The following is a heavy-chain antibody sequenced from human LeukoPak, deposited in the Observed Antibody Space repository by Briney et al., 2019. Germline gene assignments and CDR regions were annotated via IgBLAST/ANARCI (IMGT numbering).Heavy chain of an antibody. CDR2: IYASSGST. CDR3: ARETLVRDYGMDV. J-gene: IGHJ6*02. V-gene: IGHV4-4*07. CDR1: GDSISRFY. Sequence: SETLSLTCTVSGDSISRFYWNWIRQPAGKGLEWIGRIYASSGSTKYNPSLESRVFMSLDASKNQFSLKLTSVTAADTAVYYCARETLVRDYGMDVWGQGTTVTVSS. D-gene: IGHD6-6*01.